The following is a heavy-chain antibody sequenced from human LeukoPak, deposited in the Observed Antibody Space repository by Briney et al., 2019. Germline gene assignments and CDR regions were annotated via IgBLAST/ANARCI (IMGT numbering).Heavy chain of an antibody. D-gene: IGHD5-24*01. CDR3: ARDDEMASLN. J-gene: IGHJ4*02. Sequence: SETLSLTCTVSGGSTSSGSYYWSWIRQPAGKGLEWIGRIYTSGSTNYNPSLKSRVTISVDTSKNQFSLKLSSVTAADTAVYYCARDDEMASLNWGQGTLVTVSS. CDR1: GGSTSSGSYY. CDR2: IYTSGST. V-gene: IGHV4-61*02.